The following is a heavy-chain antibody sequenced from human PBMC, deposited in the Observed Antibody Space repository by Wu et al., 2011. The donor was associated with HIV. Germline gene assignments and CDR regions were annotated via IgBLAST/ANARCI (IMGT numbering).Heavy chain of an antibody. J-gene: IGHJ4*02. CDR2: VAGDSSDT. D-gene: IGHD4-17*01. CDR1: GYRITSFG. V-gene: IGHV1-18*01. Sequence: QVQMVQSGNEVKNPGASVKVSCKASGYRITSFGISWVRQAPGQGLEWMGWVAGDSSDTKYSQKFQGRVTMTIDTSTDIGYMDLSGLRSEDTAVYYCARGKRATATSFDYWGPGTLVTVSP. CDR3: ARGKRATATSFDY.